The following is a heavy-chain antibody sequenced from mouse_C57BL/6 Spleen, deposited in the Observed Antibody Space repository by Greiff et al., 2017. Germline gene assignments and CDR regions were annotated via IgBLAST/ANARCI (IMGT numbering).Heavy chain of an antibody. CDR1: GYTFTEYT. CDR2: FYPGSGSI. D-gene: IGHD2-1*01. Sequence: VMLVESGAELVKPGASVKLSCKASGYTFTEYTIHWVKQRSGQGLEWIGWFYPGSGSIKYNEKFKDKATLTADKSSSTVYMELSRLTSEDSAVYFCARHEERYYGNYAWFAYWGQGTLVTVSA. CDR3: ARHEERYYGNYAWFAY. V-gene: IGHV1-62-2*01. J-gene: IGHJ3*01.